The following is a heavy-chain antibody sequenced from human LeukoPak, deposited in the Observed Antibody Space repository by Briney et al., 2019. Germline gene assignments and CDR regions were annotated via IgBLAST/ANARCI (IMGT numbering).Heavy chain of an antibody. Sequence: GGSLRLSCAASGFTFSSYWMSWVRQAPGKGLEWVANIKQDGSEKYYVDSVKGRFTISRDNAKNSLFLQMNGLRAEDTAVYYCVEDPSDYQIFDYWGQGALVTVSS. J-gene: IGHJ4*02. D-gene: IGHD4-11*01. CDR3: VEDPSDYQIFDY. V-gene: IGHV3-7*01. CDR2: IKQDGSEK. CDR1: GFTFSSYW.